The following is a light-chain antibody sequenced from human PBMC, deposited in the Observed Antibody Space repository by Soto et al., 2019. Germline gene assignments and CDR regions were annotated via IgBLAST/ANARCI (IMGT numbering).Light chain of an antibody. CDR2: DAS. Sequence: DIQMTQSPSTLSASEGDRVTITCRASQSIGNWLAWYQQKPGKAPQLLIYDASSLKSGVPSRFSGSGSGTEFTLTISSLQPDDFATYYCQQCNEDTWTFGQGTKVDIK. CDR1: QSIGNW. V-gene: IGKV1-5*01. J-gene: IGKJ1*01. CDR3: QQCNEDTWT.